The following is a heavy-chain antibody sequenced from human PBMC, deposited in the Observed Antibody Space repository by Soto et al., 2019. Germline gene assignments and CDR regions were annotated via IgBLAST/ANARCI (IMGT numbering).Heavy chain of an antibody. CDR3: ARARLGSTITLDD. CDR2: IIPILGIA. CDR1: GGTFSSYT. D-gene: IGHD3-9*01. Sequence: QVQLVQSGAEVKKPGSSVKVSCKASGGTFSSYTISWVRQAPGQGLEWMGRIIPILGIANYAQKFQGRVTITADKSTSTGSMEMSSMRPEDTAVYYCARARLGSTITLDDWGQGTLVTVSS. J-gene: IGHJ4*02. V-gene: IGHV1-69*02.